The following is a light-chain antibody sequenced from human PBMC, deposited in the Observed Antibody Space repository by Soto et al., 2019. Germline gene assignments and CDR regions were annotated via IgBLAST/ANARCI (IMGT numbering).Light chain of an antibody. CDR3: QQYADRPPWT. Sequence: EIVMTQSPGTLSVSPGETATLSCRASQSVSSSLAWYQQKPGQAPRLFIYGASTRAIGIPARFSGSGSGTDFSLTISSLQSEDFAAYYCQQYADRPPWTFGQGTKVDTK. CDR2: GAS. CDR1: QSVSSS. V-gene: IGKV3-15*01. J-gene: IGKJ1*01.